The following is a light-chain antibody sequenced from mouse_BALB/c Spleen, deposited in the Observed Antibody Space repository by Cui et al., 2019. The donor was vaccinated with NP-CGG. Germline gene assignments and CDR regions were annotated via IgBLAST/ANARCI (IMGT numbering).Light chain of an antibody. CDR3: ALWYSNHWV. CDR1: TGAVTTSNN. J-gene: IGLJ1*01. Sequence: QAVVTQESALTTSPGETVTLTCRSSTGAVTTSNNANWVHEKPDHLFTGLIGGANNRAPGVPARFSGSLIGDKAALTITGAQTEDEAIYFCALWYSNHWVFGGGTKLTVL. V-gene: IGLV1*01. CDR2: GAN.